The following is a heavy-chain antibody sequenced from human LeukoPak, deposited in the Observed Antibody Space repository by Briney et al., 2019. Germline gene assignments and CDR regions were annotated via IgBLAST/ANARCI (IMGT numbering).Heavy chain of an antibody. D-gene: IGHD1-26*01. Sequence: SETLSLTCTVSGGSISSYYWSWIRQPPGKGLEWIGYIYYSGSTNYNPSLKSRVTISVDTSKNQFSLKLSSVTAADTAVYYCARSQSVGATRDYFDYWGQGTLVTVSS. CDR1: GGSISSYY. V-gene: IGHV4-59*01. CDR3: ARSQSVGATRDYFDY. J-gene: IGHJ4*02. CDR2: IYYSGST.